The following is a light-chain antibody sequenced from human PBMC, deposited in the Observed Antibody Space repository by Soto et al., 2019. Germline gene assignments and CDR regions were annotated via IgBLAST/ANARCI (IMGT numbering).Light chain of an antibody. Sequence: DIQMTQSPSSLSASVGDRATLTCQASQDISKYLNWYQQKPGKAPKLXXYAASSLQSGVPSRFSGSGSGTDLTLTISSLQPEDFANYDCQQSYSTPPITFGQGTRLEIK. CDR3: QQSYSTPPIT. CDR1: QDISKY. J-gene: IGKJ5*01. V-gene: IGKV1-39*01. CDR2: AAS.